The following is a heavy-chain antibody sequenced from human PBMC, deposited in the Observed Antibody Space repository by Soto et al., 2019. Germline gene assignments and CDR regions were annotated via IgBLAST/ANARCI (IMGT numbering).Heavy chain of an antibody. D-gene: IGHD4-4*01. CDR3: AAESSVTTGYYYYYGMDV. CDR2: IVVGSGNT. V-gene: IGHV1-58*01. J-gene: IGHJ6*02. CDR1: GFTFTSSA. Sequence: GASVKVSCKASGFTFTSSAVQWVRQARGQRLEWIGWIVVGSGNTNYAQKFQERVTITRDMSTSTAYMELSSLRSEDTAVYYCAAESSVTTGYYYYYGMDVWGQGTTVTVSS.